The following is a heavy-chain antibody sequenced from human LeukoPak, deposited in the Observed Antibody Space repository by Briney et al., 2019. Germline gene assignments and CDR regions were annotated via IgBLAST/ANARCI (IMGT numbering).Heavy chain of an antibody. V-gene: IGHV3-74*01. CDR2: INTDGSST. CDR3: ARESGIAAALDL. Sequence: GGSLRLSCAASGFTFSSNYMSWVRQAPGKGLVRVSRINTDGSSTSYADSVKGRFTISRDNAKNTLYLQMNSLRAEDTAVYYCARESGIAAALDLWGQGTLVTVSS. D-gene: IGHD6-13*01. CDR1: GFTFSSNY. J-gene: IGHJ5*02.